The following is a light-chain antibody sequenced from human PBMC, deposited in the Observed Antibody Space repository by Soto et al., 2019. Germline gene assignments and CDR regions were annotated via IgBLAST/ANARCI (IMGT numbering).Light chain of an antibody. CDR1: HDIGKF. V-gene: IGKV1-33*01. CDR2: EAS. Sequence: DILMTQSPSSLSASVGGRVTITCQASHDIGKFLNWYQWKPGKAPKLLIYEASSLETGVPSRFSGSGSGTDFSFTISSLQPEDIATYYCQQCDSLPYTLGQGTTLEIE. CDR3: QQCDSLPYT. J-gene: IGKJ2*01.